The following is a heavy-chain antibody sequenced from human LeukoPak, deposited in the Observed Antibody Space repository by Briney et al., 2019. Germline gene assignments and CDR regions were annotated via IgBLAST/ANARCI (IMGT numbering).Heavy chain of an antibody. CDR3: ARERDGRFFDY. J-gene: IGHJ4*02. Sequence: GGSLRLSCVVSGLTFRRYWMSWVRQAPGKGLEWVANINQEGSEKYFVDSVKGRFTISRDNAKNSLHLQMNTLRAEDTAVYYCARERDGRFFDYWGQGTLVTVSS. CDR1: GLTFRRYW. D-gene: IGHD5-24*01. CDR2: INQEGSEK. V-gene: IGHV3-7*01.